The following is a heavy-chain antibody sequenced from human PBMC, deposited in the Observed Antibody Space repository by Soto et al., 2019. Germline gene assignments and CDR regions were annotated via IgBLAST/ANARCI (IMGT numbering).Heavy chain of an antibody. V-gene: IGHV4-31*03. CDR3: AREIGRCSGGSCYSGGHDAFDI. CDR1: GGSISSGGYY. D-gene: IGHD2-15*01. CDR2: IYYSGST. Sequence: QVQLQESGPGLVKPSQTLSLTCTVSGGSISSGGYYWSWIRQHPGKGLEWIGYIYYSGSTYYNPSLKSRVTISVDTSKNQFSLKLSSVTAADTAVYYCAREIGRCSGGSCYSGGHDAFDIWGQGTMVTVSS. J-gene: IGHJ3*02.